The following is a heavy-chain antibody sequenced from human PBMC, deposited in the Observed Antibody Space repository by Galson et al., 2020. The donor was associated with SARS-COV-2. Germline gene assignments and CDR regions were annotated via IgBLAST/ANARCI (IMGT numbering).Heavy chain of an antibody. V-gene: IGHV3-30-3*01. J-gene: IGHJ4*02. CDR2: ISYDGSNK. Sequence: TGGSLRLSCAASGFTFSSYAMHWVRQAPGKGLEWVAVISYDGSNKYYADSAKGRFTISRDNSKNTLYLQMNSLRAEGTAVYYCARNVGSGWYYLDYWGQGTLVTVSS. D-gene: IGHD6-19*01. CDR3: ARNVGSGWYYLDY. CDR1: GFTFSSYA.